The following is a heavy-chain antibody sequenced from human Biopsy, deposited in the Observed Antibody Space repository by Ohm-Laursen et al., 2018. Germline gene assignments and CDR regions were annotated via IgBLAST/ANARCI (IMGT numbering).Heavy chain of an antibody. Sequence: SQTLSLTCSVSGGYTNDYFWSWIRQPAGQTLEWIGRIYSSGGSSYNPSLKSRISMSMDTSNNQFPLTLTSVTAADTAVYYCARTPGKAVAGRFLDLWGRGTLVTVSS. CDR1: GGYTNDYF. CDR3: ARTPGKAVAGRFLDL. J-gene: IGHJ2*01. V-gene: IGHV4-4*07. D-gene: IGHD6-19*01. CDR2: IYSSGGS.